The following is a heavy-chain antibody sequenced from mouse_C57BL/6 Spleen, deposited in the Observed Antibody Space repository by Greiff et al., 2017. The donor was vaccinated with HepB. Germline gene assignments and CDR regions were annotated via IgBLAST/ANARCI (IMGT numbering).Heavy chain of an antibody. Sequence: QVQLQQPGAELVKPGASVKLSCKASGYTFTSYWMQWVKQRPGQGLEWIGEIDPSDSYTNYNQKFKGKATLTVDTSSSTAYMQLSSLTSEDSAIYYCARSYYYVSDYWGQGTTLTVSS. CDR3: ARSYYYVSDY. J-gene: IGHJ2*01. CDR2: IDPSDSYT. D-gene: IGHD1-1*01. V-gene: IGHV1-50*01. CDR1: GYTFTSYW.